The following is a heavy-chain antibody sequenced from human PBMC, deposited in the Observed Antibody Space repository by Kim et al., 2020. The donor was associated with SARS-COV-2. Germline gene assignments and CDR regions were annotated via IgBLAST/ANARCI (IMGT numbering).Heavy chain of an antibody. CDR2: IRGSGGST. D-gene: IGHD6-13*01. CDR3: AKDGYSSSWPSSARFDN. V-gene: IGHV3-23*01. CDR1: GFIFSSFA. J-gene: IGHJ4*02. Sequence: GGSLRLSCAASGFIFSSFAMSWVRQAPGKGLEWVSAIRGSGGSTYYADSVKGRFTISRDISKNTLYLQMNSLRAEDTAVYYCAKDGYSSSWPSSARFDNWGQGTVVSVSS.